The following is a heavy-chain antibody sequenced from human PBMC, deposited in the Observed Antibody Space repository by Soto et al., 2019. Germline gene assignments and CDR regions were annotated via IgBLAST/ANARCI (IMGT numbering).Heavy chain of an antibody. CDR2: IYYSGST. CDR3: ARHVFRTEYSSSRVFXY. Sequence: SETLSLTCTVSGGSISSSSYYWGWIRQPPGKGLEWIGSIYYSGSTYYNPSLKSRVTISVDTSKNQFSLKLSSVTAADTAVYYCARHVFRTEYSSSRVFXYWGQGALVTVSS. J-gene: IGHJ4*02. V-gene: IGHV4-39*01. CDR1: GGSISSSSYY. D-gene: IGHD6-6*01.